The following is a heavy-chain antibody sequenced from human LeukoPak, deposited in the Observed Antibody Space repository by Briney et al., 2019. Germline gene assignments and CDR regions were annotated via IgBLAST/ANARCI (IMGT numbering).Heavy chain of an antibody. D-gene: IGHD6-13*01. Sequence: GGSLRLSCAAYGFTFSNYVMNWVRQAPGKGPEWVSAISSSGGRTFYAASVEGRFTVSRDNSKSTLYLQMSSLRAEDTAVYSCAKVLSQGYPNSWTNWFDSWGQGALVTVSS. CDR3: AKVLSQGYPNSWTNWFDS. J-gene: IGHJ5*01. V-gene: IGHV3-23*01. CDR2: ISSSGGRT. CDR1: GFTFSNYV.